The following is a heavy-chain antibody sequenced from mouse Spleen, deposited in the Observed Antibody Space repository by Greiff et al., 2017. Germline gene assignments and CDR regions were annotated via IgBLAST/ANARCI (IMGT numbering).Heavy chain of an antibody. D-gene: IGHD3-2*01. CDR3: ARHGGTARATGFAY. CDR2: IHPNSGST. CDR1: GYTFTSYW. Sequence: QVQLKQSGAELVKPGASVKLSCKASGYTFTSYWMHWVKQRPGQGLEWIGMIHPNSGSTNYNEKFKSKATLTVDKSSSTAYMQLSSLTSEDSAVYYCARHGGTARATGFAYWGQGTLVTVSA. J-gene: IGHJ3*01. V-gene: IGHV1-64*01.